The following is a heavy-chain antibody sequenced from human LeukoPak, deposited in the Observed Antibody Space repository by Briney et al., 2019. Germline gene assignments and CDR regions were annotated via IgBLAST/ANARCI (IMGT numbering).Heavy chain of an antibody. V-gene: IGHV3-30*02. J-gene: IGHJ4*02. CDR2: IRYDGSNK. CDR1: GFTFSSYG. CDR3: AKDITSVRKRHSDY. Sequence: GGSLRLSCAASGFTFSSYGMHWVRQAPGKGLEWVAFIRYDGSNKYYADSVKGRFTISRDNSKNTLYLQTNSLRAEDTAVYYCAKDITSVRKRHSDYWGQGTLVTVSS. D-gene: IGHD1-14*01.